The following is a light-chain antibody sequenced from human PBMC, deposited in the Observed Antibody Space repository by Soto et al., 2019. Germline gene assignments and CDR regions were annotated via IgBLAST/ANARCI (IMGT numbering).Light chain of an antibody. CDR3: QQYNSYPWT. V-gene: IGKV1-5*03. Sequence: IQMTQSPSTLSASVGDRGTFTCRASQSINIWLAWYQQKPGKAPKLLIYKASTLEVGVPSRFSGSGSGTEFTLTISTLQPSDFATYYCQQYNSYPWTFGQGTKV. CDR1: QSINIW. J-gene: IGKJ1*01. CDR2: KAS.